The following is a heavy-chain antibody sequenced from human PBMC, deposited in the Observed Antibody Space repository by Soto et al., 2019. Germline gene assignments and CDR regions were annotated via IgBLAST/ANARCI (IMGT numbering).Heavy chain of an antibody. CDR3: ARESFNSFDI. J-gene: IGHJ3*02. Sequence: SETLSLTCTVSGDSIRRYYWSWIRQPPGKGLEWITYLYYTGTTTYNPSLKSRVTISLDSSQNQFSLQLSSVTAADTAVYYCARESFNSFDIWGQGTMVTVSS. CDR1: GDSIRRYY. V-gene: IGHV4-59*01. CDR2: LYYTGTT.